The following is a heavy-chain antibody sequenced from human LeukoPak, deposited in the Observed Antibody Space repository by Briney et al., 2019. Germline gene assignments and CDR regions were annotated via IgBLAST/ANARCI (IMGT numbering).Heavy chain of an antibody. CDR1: GYSISSGYY. D-gene: IGHD3-10*01. J-gene: IGHJ4*02. CDR3: ARRRTGVSGDY. Sequence: SETLSLTCAVSGYSISSGYYWGWIRQPPGKGLEWIGSIYHSGSTYYTPSLKSPVTISVDTSKNQFSLKLSSVTAADTAVYYSARRRTGVSGDYGGKGTLVSVSS. CDR2: IYHSGST. V-gene: IGHV4-38-2*01.